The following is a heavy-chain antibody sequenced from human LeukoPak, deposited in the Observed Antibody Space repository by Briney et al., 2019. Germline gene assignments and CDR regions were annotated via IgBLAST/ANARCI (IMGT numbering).Heavy chain of an antibody. CDR1: GGSISSGGYS. V-gene: IGHV4-61*08. D-gene: IGHD5-18*01. J-gene: IGHJ4*02. CDR2: IYYSGST. Sequence: PSETLSLTCAVSGGSISSGGYSWSWIRQPPGKGLEWIGYIYYSGSTNYNPSLKSRVTISVDTSKNQFSLKLSSVTAADTAVYYCARRRYSYGHYFDYWGQGTLVTVSS. CDR3: ARRRYSYGHYFDY.